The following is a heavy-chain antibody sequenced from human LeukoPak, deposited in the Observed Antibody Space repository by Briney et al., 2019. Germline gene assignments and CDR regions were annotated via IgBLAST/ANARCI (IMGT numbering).Heavy chain of an antibody. D-gene: IGHD3-22*01. J-gene: IGHJ1*01. CDR3: AREDYYDSSGYYKNKEYFQH. V-gene: IGHV1-2*02. CDR2: INPNSGGT. CDR1: GYISTGCY. Sequence: ASLKVSCKASGYISTGCYMHWVRHAPGQRLEWMVCINPNSGGTNYAQKFQGRVTMTRDTSISTAYMELSRLRSDDTAVYYCAREDYYDSSGYYKNKEYFQHWGQGTLVTVSS.